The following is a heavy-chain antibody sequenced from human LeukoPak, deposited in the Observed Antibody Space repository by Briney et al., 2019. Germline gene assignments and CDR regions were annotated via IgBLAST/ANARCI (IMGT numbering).Heavy chain of an antibody. V-gene: IGHV3-23*01. D-gene: IGHD3-22*01. J-gene: IGHJ4*02. CDR3: ASTATYYYDSSGYYYFDY. Sequence: GGSLRLSCAASGFTFSSYAISWVRRAPGKGLEWVSTITSSGGTMFYAASVKGRFTVSRDNAKSSLYLQMNSLRAEDTAVYYCASTATYYYDSSGYYYFDYWGQGTLVTVSS. CDR1: GFTFSSYA. CDR2: ITSSGGTM.